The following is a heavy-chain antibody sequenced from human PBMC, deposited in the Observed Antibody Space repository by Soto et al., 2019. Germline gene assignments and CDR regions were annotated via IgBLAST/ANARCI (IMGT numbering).Heavy chain of an antibody. CDR1: GATFSSYT. CDR3: ARGGYFDL. Sequence: QVQLVQSGAEVKKPGSSVKFSCKASGATFSSYTISWVGRAPGQGLEWMGRIIPILGIANYAQKFQGRVTITADKSTSTAYMELSSLRSEDTAVYYCARGGYFDLWGRGTLVTVSS. V-gene: IGHV1-69*02. J-gene: IGHJ2*01. CDR2: IIPILGIA.